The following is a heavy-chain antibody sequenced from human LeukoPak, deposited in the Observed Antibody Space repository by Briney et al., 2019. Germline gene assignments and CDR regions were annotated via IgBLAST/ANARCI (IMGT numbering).Heavy chain of an antibody. V-gene: IGHV3-9*01. CDR2: LNLNTGNA. CDR1: GFNFDDYA. CDR3: TSRAARWQFDL. D-gene: IGHD5-24*01. Sequence: GRSLRLSCAVSGFNFDDYAMHRVRQAPGMGLEGVSGLNLNTGNAIYADSVKGRFTISRDNANASLYLQMSSLKAEDTALYYCTSRAARWQFDLWGRGTLLTVSS. J-gene: IGHJ2*01.